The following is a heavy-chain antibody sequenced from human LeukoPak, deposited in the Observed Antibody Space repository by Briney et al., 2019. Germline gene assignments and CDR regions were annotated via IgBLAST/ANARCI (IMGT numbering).Heavy chain of an antibody. CDR1: GGSISSYY. V-gene: IGHV4-59*01. CDR3: ARGGYYGSGNDFRFDP. D-gene: IGHD3-10*01. Sequence: SETLSLTCTVSGGSISSYYWSWIRQPPGKGLEWIGYIYYSGSTNHNPSLKSRVTISVDTSKNQFSLKLSSVTAADTAVYYCARGGYYGSGNDFRFDPWGQGTLVTVSS. J-gene: IGHJ5*02. CDR2: IYYSGST.